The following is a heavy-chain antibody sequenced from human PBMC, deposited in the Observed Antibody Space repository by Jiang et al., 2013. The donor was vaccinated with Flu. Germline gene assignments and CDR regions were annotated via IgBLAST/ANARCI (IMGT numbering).Heavy chain of an antibody. CDR3: TTLIVVEDSFFYDL. CDR2: INPNSGGT. CDR1: GCSFPNYY. Sequence: GAEVKKPGASLKVSCQTSGCSFPNYYIHWVRQAPGRGLEWMGYINPNSGGTNYAQQFQGRITVTSDTPTTTAYMELSRLRFDDTAVYYCTTLIVVEDSFFYDLWGQGTLVTVSS. V-gene: IGHV1-2*02. J-gene: IGHJ5*02. D-gene: IGHD2-21*01.